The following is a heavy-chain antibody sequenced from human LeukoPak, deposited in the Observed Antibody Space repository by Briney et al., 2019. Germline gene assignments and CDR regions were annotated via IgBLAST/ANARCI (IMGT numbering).Heavy chain of an antibody. CDR1: GYTFTDSY. J-gene: IGHJ4*02. CDR2: INPDGGET. D-gene: IGHD3-10*01. V-gene: IGHV1-2*02. Sequence: ASVKVSCKASGYTFTDSYIHWVRQAPGQGLEWIGWINPDGGETMYPQKLQGGVSMTRDMSINTAYMELNRLRSDDTAVYFCARTRGQHATLAYFDSWGQGTLVTVSS. CDR3: ARTRGQHATLAYFDS.